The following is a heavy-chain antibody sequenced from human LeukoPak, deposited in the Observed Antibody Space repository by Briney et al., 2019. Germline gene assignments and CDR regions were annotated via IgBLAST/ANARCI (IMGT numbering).Heavy chain of an antibody. J-gene: IGHJ5*02. D-gene: IGHD1-26*01. CDR1: GFTLSDSA. V-gene: IGHV3-73*01. CDR2: IDRPAKSYAT. Sequence: GGSLRLSCAASGFTLSDSAIHWVRQASGKGLEWVGLIDRPAKSYATAYGASVGGRFTISRDDSKNTAYLQMDSLKTEDTALYYCTRDRGSYNWLDPWGQGTLVTVSS. CDR3: TRDRGSYNWLDP.